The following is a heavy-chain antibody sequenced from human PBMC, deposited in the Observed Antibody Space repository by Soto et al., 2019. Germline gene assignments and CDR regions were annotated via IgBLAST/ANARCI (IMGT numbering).Heavy chain of an antibody. V-gene: IGHV3-30-3*01. J-gene: IGHJ6*02. CDR2: ISYDGSNK. CDR3: ARQLWNGPYYCYGMDV. D-gene: IGHD5-18*01. CDR1: GFTFSSYA. Sequence: QVQLVESGGGVVQPGRSLRLSCAASGFTFSSYAMHWVRQAPGKGLEWVAVISYDGSNKYYADSVKGRFTISRDNSKNTLYLQMNSLRAEDTAVYYCARQLWNGPYYCYGMDVWGQGTTGTVSS.